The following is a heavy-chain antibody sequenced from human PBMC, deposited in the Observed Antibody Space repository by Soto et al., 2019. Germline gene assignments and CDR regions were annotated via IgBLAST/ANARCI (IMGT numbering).Heavy chain of an antibody. CDR2: ASYDGSYK. CDR3: AKERSVVATPPDFDY. V-gene: IGHV3-30*18. D-gene: IGHD5-12*01. CDR1: GFTVSSFG. J-gene: IGHJ4*02. Sequence: QVQLVESGGGVVQPGRSLRLSCAASGFTVSSFGMHWVRQAPGKGLEWVAVASYDGSYKYYADSVKGRFTISRDNSKNTLYLQMNSLRAEDTAVYYCAKERSVVATPPDFDYWGQGTLVTVSS.